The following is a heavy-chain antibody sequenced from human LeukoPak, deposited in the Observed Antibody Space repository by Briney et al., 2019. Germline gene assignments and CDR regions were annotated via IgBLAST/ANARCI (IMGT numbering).Heavy chain of an antibody. J-gene: IGHJ6*02. CDR2: ISDSGGST. Sequence: PGGSLRLSCSASGFPFSSYAMHWVRQAPGKALEYVSAISDSGGSTYYADSVKGRFTISRDNSKNTLYLQMSSLRAEATAVYFCVRGYSFGPYGMDVWGQGTTVTVSS. CDR3: VRGYSFGPYGMDV. D-gene: IGHD2-15*01. V-gene: IGHV3-64D*09. CDR1: GFPFSSYA.